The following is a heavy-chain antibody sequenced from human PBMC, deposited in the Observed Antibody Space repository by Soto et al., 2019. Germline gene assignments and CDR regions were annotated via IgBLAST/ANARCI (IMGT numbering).Heavy chain of an antibody. J-gene: IGHJ6*02. CDR3: AHVFVVVANYGMDV. Sequence: QITLKESGPTLVKPTQTLTLTCTFSGFSLSTSGVGVGWIRQPPGKALEWLALIYWDDDKRYSPSLTSRLTIRKDTSTNQVVLTMTNMDPVDTATDYCAHVFVVVANYGMDVWGQGTTVTVSS. V-gene: IGHV2-5*02. CDR2: IYWDDDK. D-gene: IGHD2-15*01. CDR1: GFSLSTSGVG.